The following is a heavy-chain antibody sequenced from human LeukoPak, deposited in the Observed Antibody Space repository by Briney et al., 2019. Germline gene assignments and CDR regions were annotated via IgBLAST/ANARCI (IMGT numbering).Heavy chain of an antibody. J-gene: IGHJ4*02. D-gene: IGHD5-24*01. CDR1: GGSFSGYY. Sequence: SETLSLTCAVYGGSFSGYYWSWIRQPPGKGLEWIGEINHSGSTNYNPSLKSRVTISADTSKNQFSLKLSSVTAADTAVYYCARGGRWLHPFDYWGQGTLVTVSS. V-gene: IGHV4-34*01. CDR3: ARGGRWLHPFDY. CDR2: INHSGST.